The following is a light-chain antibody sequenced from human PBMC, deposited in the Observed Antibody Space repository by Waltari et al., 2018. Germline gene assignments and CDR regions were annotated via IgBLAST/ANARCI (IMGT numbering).Light chain of an antibody. Sequence: DIQMTQSPSSLSASVGDRVTITCRASRGIDAFLNWYQQQPGKAPKLLIYDASTLQRGVPPRFSGTIIGTDFSLTISDLQPEDFATYFCQQSYSAPFTFGRGTRLE. CDR1: RGIDAF. CDR3: QQSYSAPFT. CDR2: DAS. J-gene: IGKJ5*01. V-gene: IGKV1-39*01.